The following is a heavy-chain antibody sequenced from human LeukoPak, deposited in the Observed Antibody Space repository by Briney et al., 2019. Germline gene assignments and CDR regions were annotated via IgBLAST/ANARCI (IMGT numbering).Heavy chain of an antibody. CDR3: AKEGLGGAAAGTAGWFIYYFDY. D-gene: IGHD6-13*01. CDR1: RFNFRISG. V-gene: IGHV3-30*18. Sequence: GSLRLSCAASRFNFRISGMQWVRPAPGKGLGWVGGISLVGRNKYYADAVKGRFTISRDNSKNTLYLQMNSLRAEDTAVYYCAKEGLGGAAAGTAGWFIYYFDYWGQGTLVTVSS. J-gene: IGHJ4*02. CDR2: ISLVGRNK.